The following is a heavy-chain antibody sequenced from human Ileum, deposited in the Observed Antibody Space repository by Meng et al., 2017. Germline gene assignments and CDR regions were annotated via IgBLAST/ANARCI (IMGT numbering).Heavy chain of an antibody. CDR1: GDSVSSDNYY. CDR3: SRGLQGPRLSI. V-gene: IGHV4-61*01. CDR2: VYYSGHT. Sequence: SETLSLTCTVSGDSVSSDNYYWSWIRQPPGQGLEWIGYVYYSGHTDYNPSLKRRVTISVDKSTNQFSLRLTSVTAADTAVYYCSRGLQGPRLSIWGQGAMVTVSS. J-gene: IGHJ3*02.